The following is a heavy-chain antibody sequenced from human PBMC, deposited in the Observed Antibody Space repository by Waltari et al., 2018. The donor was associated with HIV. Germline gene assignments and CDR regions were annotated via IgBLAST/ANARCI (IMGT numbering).Heavy chain of an antibody. CDR3: ARDLSPKVVAGTVFQH. J-gene: IGHJ1*01. Sequence: QVQLVQSGAEVKKPGSSVQVSCQASGGSFSTYTICWVRQAPGQGLEWMGGIIPIFGTTNYAQKFQGRVTITADESTSTAYMELSSLRSEDTAVYYCARDLSPKVVAGTVFQHWGQGTLVTVSS. CDR1: GGSFSTYT. D-gene: IGHD6-19*01. CDR2: IIPIFGTT. V-gene: IGHV1-69*01.